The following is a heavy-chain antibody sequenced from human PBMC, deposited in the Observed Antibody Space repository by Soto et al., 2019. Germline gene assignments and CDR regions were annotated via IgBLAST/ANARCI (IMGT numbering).Heavy chain of an antibody. Sequence: GASVKVSCKASGYTFTSYYMHWVRQAPGQGLEWMGIINPSGGSTSYAQKFQGRVTMTRDTSTSTVYMELSSLRSEDTAVYYCATTGSPILPLDYWGQGTLVTVSS. V-gene: IGHV1-46*03. CDR3: ATTGSPILPLDY. CDR2: INPSGGST. J-gene: IGHJ4*02. CDR1: GYTFTSYY.